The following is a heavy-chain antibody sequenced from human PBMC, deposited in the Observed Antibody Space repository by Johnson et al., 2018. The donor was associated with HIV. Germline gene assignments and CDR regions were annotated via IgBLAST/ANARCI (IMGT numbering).Heavy chain of an antibody. CDR3: ARDFRV. CDR1: GFTVSRNY. CDR2: IYSGGNT. J-gene: IGHJ3*01. V-gene: IGHV3-53*01. Sequence: VQLVESGGGLIQPGGSLRLSCAASGFTVSRNYMNWVRQAPGKGLEWVSLIYSGGNTYYADSVRGRFTISRDNSKNTLYLQMNNLRAEDTALYYCARDFRVWGQGTMVTVSS.